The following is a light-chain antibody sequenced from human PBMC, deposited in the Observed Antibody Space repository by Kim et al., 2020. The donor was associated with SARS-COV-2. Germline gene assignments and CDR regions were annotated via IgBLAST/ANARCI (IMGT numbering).Light chain of an antibody. CDR3: ASWDDSLSGLQVV. Sequence: VTISSSGSSSNIGSNYVYWYQQLPGTAPKLLIYVNNQRPSGVPDRFSGSKSGTSASLAISGLRSEDEADYYCASWDDSLSGLQVVFGGGTQLTVL. V-gene: IGLV1-47*01. J-gene: IGLJ2*01. CDR2: VNN. CDR1: SSNIGSNY.